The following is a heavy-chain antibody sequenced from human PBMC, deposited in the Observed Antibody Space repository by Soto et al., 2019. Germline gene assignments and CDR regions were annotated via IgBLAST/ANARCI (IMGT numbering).Heavy chain of an antibody. CDR1: GFSFSDYY. CDR3: ARSGDNFNVLDY. V-gene: IGHV3-11*06. CDR2: SSNSGTFA. D-gene: IGHD1-1*01. J-gene: IGHJ4*02. Sequence: GGSLRLSCAASGFSFSDYYMSWVRQAPGRGLEWISYSSNSGTFARYATSVKGRSSISRDNANNSLYLEMNSLRVEDTAVYYCARSGDNFNVLDYWGQGTPVTVSS.